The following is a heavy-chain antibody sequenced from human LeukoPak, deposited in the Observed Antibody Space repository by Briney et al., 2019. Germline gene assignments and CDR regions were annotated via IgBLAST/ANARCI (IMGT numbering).Heavy chain of an antibody. CDR2: ISSSGSTI. CDR1: GFTFSDYY. D-gene: IGHD5-24*01. CDR3: ARVGLRGQRWLHSKDCGLDY. Sequence: GGSLRLSCAASGFTFSDYYMSWIRQAPGKGLEWVSYISSSGSTIYYADSVKGRFTISRDNAKNSLYLQMNSLRAEDTAVYYCARVGLRGQRWLHSKDCGLDYWGQGTLVTVSS. J-gene: IGHJ4*02. V-gene: IGHV3-11*04.